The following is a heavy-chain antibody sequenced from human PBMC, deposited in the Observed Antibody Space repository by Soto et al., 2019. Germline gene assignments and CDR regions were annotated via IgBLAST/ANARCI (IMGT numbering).Heavy chain of an antibody. J-gene: IGHJ6*02. V-gene: IGHV3-48*02. CDR3: ARDPPYDFWRRIYYYYGMDV. CDR1: GFTFSSYS. Sequence: GGSLRLSCAASGFTFSSYSMNWVRQAPGKGLEWVSYISSSSSTIYYADSVKGRFTISRDNAKNSLYLQMNSLRDEDTAVYYCARDPPYDFWRRIYYYYGMDVWGQGTTVTVSS. D-gene: IGHD3-3*01. CDR2: ISSSSSTI.